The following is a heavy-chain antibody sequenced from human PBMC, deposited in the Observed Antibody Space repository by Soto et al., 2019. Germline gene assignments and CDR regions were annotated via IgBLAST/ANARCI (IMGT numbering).Heavy chain of an antibody. CDR3: ARAVKYYVILTGYSEDWYFDL. Sequence: ASVKVSCKASGYTFTSYGISWVLRAPGQGLEWMGWISAYNGNTNYAQKLQGRVTMTTDTSTSTAYMELRSLRSDDTAVYYCARAVKYYVILTGYSEDWYFDLWGRGTPVTVPQ. V-gene: IGHV1-18*01. D-gene: IGHD3-9*01. CDR1: GYTFTSYG. CDR2: ISAYNGNT. J-gene: IGHJ2*01.